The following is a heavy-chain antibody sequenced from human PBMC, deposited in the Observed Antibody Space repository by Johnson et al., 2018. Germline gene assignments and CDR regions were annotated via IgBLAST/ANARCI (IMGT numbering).Heavy chain of an antibody. V-gene: IGHV3-21*01. CDR2: ISSSGSYI. D-gene: IGHD5-24*01. Sequence: VQLVESGGGLVKPGGSLRLSCAASGFTFSSYSMNWVRQAPGKGLEWVSSISSSGSYIYYADSMKGRFTISRDNAKNSLYRQMNSLRGEDTAVYYCARERREGYNPNSDAFDIWGQGTMVTVSS. J-gene: IGHJ3*02. CDR3: ARERREGYNPNSDAFDI. CDR1: GFTFSSYS.